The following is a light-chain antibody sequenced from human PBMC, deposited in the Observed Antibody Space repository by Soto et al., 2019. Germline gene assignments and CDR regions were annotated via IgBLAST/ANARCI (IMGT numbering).Light chain of an antibody. J-gene: IGKJ4*01. V-gene: IGKV1-27*01. Sequence: DIQMTQSPSSLSASVGDRVTVTCRASQGISSYLAWYQQKPGKVPKLLIFAASTLQPVVPSRFIGSGSGTDCTLTIRSLQPEYVATYNCQKYESASSPTFSGGNTVEIK. CDR2: AAS. CDR3: QKYESASSPT. CDR1: QGISSY.